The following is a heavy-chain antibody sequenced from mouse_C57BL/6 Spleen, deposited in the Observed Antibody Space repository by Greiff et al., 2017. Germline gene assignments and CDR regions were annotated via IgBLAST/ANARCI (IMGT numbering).Heavy chain of an antibody. CDR1: GFTFSDYG. D-gene: IGHD1-1*01. V-gene: IGHV5-17*01. Sequence: EVMLVESGGGLVKPGGSLKLSCAASGFTFSDYGMHWVRQAPEKGLEWVAYISSGSSTIYYADTVKGRFTISRDTAKNTLFLQMTSLRSEDTAMYYCARDSTVVATRYFDVWGTGTTVTVSS. J-gene: IGHJ1*03. CDR2: ISSGSSTI. CDR3: ARDSTVVATRYFDV.